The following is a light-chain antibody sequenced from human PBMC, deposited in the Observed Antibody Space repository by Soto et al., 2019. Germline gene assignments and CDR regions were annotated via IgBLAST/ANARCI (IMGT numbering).Light chain of an antibody. Sequence: QSALTQPASVSGSPGQSITISCTGTSSDVGAYNYVSWYQQYPGKAPKYIIYDVTNRPSGVSYRFSGSKSGNTASLTISGLQAEDEADYNCGSYTTSSTLYVFGTGTRSPS. CDR1: SSDVGAYNY. CDR3: GSYTTSSTLYV. CDR2: DVT. V-gene: IGLV2-14*03. J-gene: IGLJ1*01.